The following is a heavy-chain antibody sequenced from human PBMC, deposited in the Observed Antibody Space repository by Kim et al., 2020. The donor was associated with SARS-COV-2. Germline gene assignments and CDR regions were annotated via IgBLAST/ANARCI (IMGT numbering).Heavy chain of an antibody. CDR3: AKRRRWDDSSGYDY. J-gene: IGHJ4*02. CDR1: GFTFSSYG. V-gene: IGHV3-30*18. CDR2: ISYDGSNK. Sequence: GGSLRLSCAASGFTFSSYGMHWVRQAPGKGLEWVAVISYDGSNKYYADSVKGRFTISRDNSKNTLYLQMNSLRAEDTAVYYCAKRRRWDDSSGYDYWGQGTLGTLS. D-gene: IGHD3-22*01.